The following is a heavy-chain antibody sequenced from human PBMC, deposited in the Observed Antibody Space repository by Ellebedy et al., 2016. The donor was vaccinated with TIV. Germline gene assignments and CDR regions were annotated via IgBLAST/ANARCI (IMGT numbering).Heavy chain of an antibody. CDR3: ARVGYGDYLYSS. J-gene: IGHJ5*02. CDR2: IIPIFGTA. CDR1: GGTFSSYA. Sequence: SVKVSXKASGGTFSSYAISWLRQAPGQGLEWMGGIIPIFGTANYAQKFQGRVTITADKSTSTAYMELSSLRSEDTAVYYCARVGYGDYLYSSWGQGTLVTVSS. D-gene: IGHD4-17*01. V-gene: IGHV1-69*06.